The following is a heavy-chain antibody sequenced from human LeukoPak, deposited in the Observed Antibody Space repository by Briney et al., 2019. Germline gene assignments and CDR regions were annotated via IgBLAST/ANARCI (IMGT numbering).Heavy chain of an antibody. Sequence: GGSLRLSCAASGFTFDDYAMHWVRQAPGKGLEWVSGISWNSGSIGYADSVKGRFTISRDNSKNTLYLQMNSLRAEDTAVYYCAKDPLLSGSLYPDYWGQGTLVTVSS. CDR3: AKDPLLSGSLYPDY. CDR2: ISWNSGSI. V-gene: IGHV3-9*01. J-gene: IGHJ4*02. CDR1: GFTFDDYA. D-gene: IGHD1-26*01.